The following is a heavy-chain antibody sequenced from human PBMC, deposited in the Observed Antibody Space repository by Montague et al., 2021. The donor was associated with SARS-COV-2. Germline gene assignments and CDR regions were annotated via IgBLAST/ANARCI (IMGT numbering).Heavy chain of an antibody. V-gene: IGHV4-39*01. CDR1: GGSIGSTSFL. CDR2: MYSSGTT. Sequence: SETLSLTCSVSGGSIGSTSFLWAWIRQPPGKGLEWVGSMYSSGTTYYNPSLKSRVTISADTSRNQLSVRLSSVTAADTAVHYCARSTSGWFIYWGQGTLVTVSS. J-gene: IGHJ4*02. CDR3: ARSTSGWFIY. D-gene: IGHD6-19*01.